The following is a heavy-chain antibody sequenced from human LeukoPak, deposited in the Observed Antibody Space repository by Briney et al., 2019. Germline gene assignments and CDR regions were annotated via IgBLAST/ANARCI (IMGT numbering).Heavy chain of an antibody. CDR2: INPSGGST. D-gene: IGHD6-19*01. V-gene: IGHV1-46*01. CDR1: GYTFTSYY. Sequence: ASVKVSCKASGYTFTSYYMHWVRQAPGQGLEWVGIINPSGGSTNYAQKFQGRVTITADKSTSTAYMELSSLRSEDTAVYYCARRVAAYWFDPWGQGTLVTVSS. CDR3: ARRVAAYWFDP. J-gene: IGHJ5*02.